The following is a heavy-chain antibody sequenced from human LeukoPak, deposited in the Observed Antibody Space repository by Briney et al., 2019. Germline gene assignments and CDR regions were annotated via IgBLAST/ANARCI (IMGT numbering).Heavy chain of an antibody. J-gene: IGHJ4*02. Sequence: PGGSLRLSCAASGFTFSSYSMNWVRQAPGKGLEWVSSISSSSSYIYYADSVKGRFTISRDNAKNSLYLQMNSLRAEDTAVYYCARDPITMIVPPRPYYFDYWGQGTLVTVSS. D-gene: IGHD3-22*01. CDR2: ISSSSSYI. CDR1: GFTFSSYS. CDR3: ARDPITMIVPPRPYYFDY. V-gene: IGHV3-21*01.